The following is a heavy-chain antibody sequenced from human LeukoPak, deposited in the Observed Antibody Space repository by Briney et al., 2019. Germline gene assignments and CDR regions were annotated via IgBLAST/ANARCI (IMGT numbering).Heavy chain of an antibody. D-gene: IGHD3-22*01. J-gene: IGHJ4*02. CDR3: ARDRTYYYDSSVGY. Sequence: PGGSLRLSCAASGLTFSDYYMSWIRQAPGKGLEWVSYISSSGSTIYYADSVKGRFTISRDNAKNSLYLQMNSLRAEDTAVYYCARDRTYYYDSSVGYWGQGTLVTVSS. CDR1: GLTFSDYY. CDR2: ISSSGSTI. V-gene: IGHV3-11*01.